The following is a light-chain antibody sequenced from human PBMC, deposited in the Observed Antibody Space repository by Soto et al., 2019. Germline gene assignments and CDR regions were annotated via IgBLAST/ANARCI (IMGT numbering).Light chain of an antibody. J-gene: IGLJ2*01. V-gene: IGLV2-8*01. CDR1: SSDVGGYNY. CDR2: EVS. CDR3: SSYSGTRVV. Sequence: QSALTQPPSASGSTGQSVTISCTGTSSDVGGYNYVSWYQQHPGKAPKLMIYEVSKRPSGVPDRFSGSKSGNTASLTVSGLQAEDEADYYCSSYSGTRVVFGGGTKLTVL.